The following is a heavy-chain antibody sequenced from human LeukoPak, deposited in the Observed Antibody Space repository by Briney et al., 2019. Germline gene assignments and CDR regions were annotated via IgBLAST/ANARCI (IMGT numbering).Heavy chain of an antibody. V-gene: IGHV3-11*04. D-gene: IGHD1-26*01. CDR3: ARNPPGIVGAPTHYCYYMDV. CDR1: GFTFSSYW. Sequence: GGSLRLSCAASGFTFSSYWMSWIRQAPGKGGEWVSYISSSGSTIYYADSVKGRFTISRDNAKNSLYLQMNSLTAEDTAVYYCARNPPGIVGAPTHYCYYMDVWGRGTTVTIYS. CDR2: ISSSGSTI. J-gene: IGHJ6*03.